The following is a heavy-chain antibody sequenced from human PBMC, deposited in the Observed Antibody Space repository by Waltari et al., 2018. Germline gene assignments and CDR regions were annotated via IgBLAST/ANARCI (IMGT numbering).Heavy chain of an antibody. J-gene: IGHJ3*01. CDR1: GFAFSTYA. CDR3: AKNVAPYSGVRGAWGVFDF. CDR2: THNDEGGA. D-gene: IGHD2-15*01. Sequence: EVQLLESGGGFVQPGKSLSLSCEASGFAFSTYAMRWVRQAPGRGGLQWVSMTHNDEGGALYADSVKGRFTMSRNNSKNTLYLQMDSLKVEDTAVYYCAKNVAPYSGVRGAWGVFDFWGQGTLVAVSS. V-gene: IGHV3-23*03.